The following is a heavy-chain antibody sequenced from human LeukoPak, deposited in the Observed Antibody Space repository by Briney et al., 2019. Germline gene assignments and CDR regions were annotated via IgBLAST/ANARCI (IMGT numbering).Heavy chain of an antibody. D-gene: IGHD2-8*01. Sequence: ASVKVSCKASGYTFTGYYMHWARQAPGQGLEWMGRINPNSGGTNYAQKFQGRVTMTRGTSTSTVYMELSSLRSEDTAVYYCAREMGQPARYYFDYWGQGTLVTVSS. CDR1: GYTFTGYY. CDR2: INPNSGGT. J-gene: IGHJ4*02. CDR3: AREMGQPARYYFDY. V-gene: IGHV1-2*06.